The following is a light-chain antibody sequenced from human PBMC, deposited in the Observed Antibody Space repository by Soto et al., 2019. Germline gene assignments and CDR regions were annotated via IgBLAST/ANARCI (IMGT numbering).Light chain of an antibody. CDR1: SSNNGSHT. CDR2: NTY. Sequence: QSVPTQPPSASGTPGQRVTISCSGSSSNNGSHTVNWYQQLPGTAPRLLIYNTYYRPSGVPDRFSGSKSGTSASLAISGLQSEDEADYYCAAWDDSLNGVVFGGGTKVTVL. V-gene: IGLV1-44*01. CDR3: AAWDDSLNGVV. J-gene: IGLJ2*01.